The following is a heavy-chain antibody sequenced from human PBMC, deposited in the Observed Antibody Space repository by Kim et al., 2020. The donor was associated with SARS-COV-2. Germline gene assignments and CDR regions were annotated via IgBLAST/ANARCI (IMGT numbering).Heavy chain of an antibody. J-gene: IGHJ4*02. V-gene: IGHV4-34*01. CDR3: ARRWELLQGLDY. D-gene: IGHD1-26*01. CDR2: INHSGST. Sequence: SETLSLTCAVYGGSFSGYYWSWIRQPPGKGLEWIGEINHSGSTNYNPSLKSRVTISVDTSKNQFSLKLSSVTAADTAVYYCARRWELLQGLDYWGQGTLVTVSS. CDR1: GGSFSGYY.